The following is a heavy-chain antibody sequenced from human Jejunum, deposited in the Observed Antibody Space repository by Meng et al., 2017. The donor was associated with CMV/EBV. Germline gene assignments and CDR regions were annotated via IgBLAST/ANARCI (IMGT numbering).Heavy chain of an antibody. CDR1: YSCAKYG. J-gene: IGHJ6*02. CDR3: ARGPYDFWSRQYFGMDD. V-gene: IGHV1-18*01. CDR2: ISPYNGNT. D-gene: IGHD3-3*01. Sequence: YSCAKYGLTWVRQASGQGREWMGWISPYNGNTNYAQSLQGRVTMTTDRYTNTAFMELRSLTSDDTAVYYCARGPYDFWSRQYFGMDDWGQGTTVTVSS.